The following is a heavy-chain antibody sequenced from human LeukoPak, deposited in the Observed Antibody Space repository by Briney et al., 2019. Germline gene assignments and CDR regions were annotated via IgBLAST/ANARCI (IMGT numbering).Heavy chain of an antibody. D-gene: IGHD3-9*01. CDR2: LYHSGST. Sequence: SETLSLTCTVSGYSISSGYYWGWIRQPPGKGLEWIGSLYHSGSTYNNPSLKSRVTISVDTSKNQFSLSLSSVTAADTAVYYCASSDWADWFDPWGQGTLVTVSS. CDR1: GYSISSGYY. J-gene: IGHJ5*02. CDR3: ASSDWADWFDP. V-gene: IGHV4-38-2*02.